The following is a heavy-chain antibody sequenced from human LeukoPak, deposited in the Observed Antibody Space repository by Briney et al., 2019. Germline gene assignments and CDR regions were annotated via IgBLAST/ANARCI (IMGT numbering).Heavy chain of an antibody. CDR1: GYTFTSYG. J-gene: IGHJ5*02. CDR3: ARDLGLRWELLPNWFDP. D-gene: IGHD1-26*01. CDR2: INPNSGGT. V-gene: IGHV1-2*02. Sequence: ASVKVSCKASGYTFTSYGISWVRQAPGQGLEWMGWINPNSGGTNYAQKFQGRVTMTRDTSISTAYMELSRLRSDDTAVYYCARDLGLRWELLPNWFDPWGQGTLVTVSS.